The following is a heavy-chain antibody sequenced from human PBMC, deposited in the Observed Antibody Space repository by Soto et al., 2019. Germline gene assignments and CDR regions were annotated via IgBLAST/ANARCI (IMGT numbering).Heavy chain of an antibody. J-gene: IGHJ4*02. CDR2: VYYRGRS. CDR3: AREFPYYVSSDSYLDY. CDR1: GGSVTNSSYY. Sequence: SETLSLTCTVSGGSVTNSSYYWGWIRQSPGKGLEWIGSVYYRGRSYSKSSVKSRVTISVDTSKNQFSLNLNSVTPEDTAVYYCAREFPYYVSSDSYLDYWGQGALVTVSS. D-gene: IGHD3-16*01. V-gene: IGHV4-39*07.